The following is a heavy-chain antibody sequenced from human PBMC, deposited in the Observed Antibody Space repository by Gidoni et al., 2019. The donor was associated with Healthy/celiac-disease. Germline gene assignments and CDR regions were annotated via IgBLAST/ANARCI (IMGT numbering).Heavy chain of an antibody. CDR3: TRGGWNSGSWYY. Sequence: QVQLQQWCAGRLMPPETSSITCAAYGGSFSGYYWSWIRQPPGKGLEWIGEIKHSGSTNYNPSLTSRDTISVDTSKNQCTLKVSSVTAANTAVYYCTRGGWNSGSWYYWGQGTLVTFSS. CDR1: GGSFSGYY. CDR2: IKHSGST. D-gene: IGHD6-13*01. V-gene: IGHV4-34*01. J-gene: IGHJ4*02.